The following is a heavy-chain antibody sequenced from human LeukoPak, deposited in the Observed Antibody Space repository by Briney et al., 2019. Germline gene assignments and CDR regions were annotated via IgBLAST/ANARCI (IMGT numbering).Heavy chain of an antibody. CDR1: GGSFSGYY. Sequence: KPSETLSLTCAVYGGSFSGYYWSWIRQPPGKGLEWIGEINHSGSTNYNPSLKSRVTISVDTSKNQFSLKLSSVTAADTAVYYCAREDAYYYGSGSYRIFDYWGQGTLVTVSS. CDR3: AREDAYYYGSGSYRIFDY. J-gene: IGHJ4*02. D-gene: IGHD3-10*01. CDR2: INHSGST. V-gene: IGHV4-34*01.